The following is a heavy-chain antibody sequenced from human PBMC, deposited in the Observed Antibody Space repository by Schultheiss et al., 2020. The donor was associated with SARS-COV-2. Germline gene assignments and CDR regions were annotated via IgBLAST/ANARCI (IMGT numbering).Heavy chain of an antibody. D-gene: IGHD6-19*01. V-gene: IGHV3-23*01. Sequence: GGSLRLSCAASGFTFDDYAMHWVRQAPGKGLEWVSGISGSGGSTYYADSVKGRFTISRDNSKNTLYLQMNSLRAEDTAVYYCASDSSGWYVGAFDIWGQGTMVTVSS. J-gene: IGHJ3*02. CDR1: GFTFDDYA. CDR2: ISGSGGST. CDR3: ASDSSGWYVGAFDI.